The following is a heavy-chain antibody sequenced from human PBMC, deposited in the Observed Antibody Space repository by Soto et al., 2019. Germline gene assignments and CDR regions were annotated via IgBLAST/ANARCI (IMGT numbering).Heavy chain of an antibody. J-gene: IGHJ4*02. Sequence: GGSLRLSCAASGFTFANYWVHWVRQAPGKGLVWVSHINNAGVSATYADSVKGRFTISRDNAKNTLYLQMNSLRAEDTAVYYCVRSAGGLDHWGQGTLVTVSS. CDR2: INNAGVSA. D-gene: IGHD2-15*01. CDR1: GFTFANYW. CDR3: VRSAGGLDH. V-gene: IGHV3-74*01.